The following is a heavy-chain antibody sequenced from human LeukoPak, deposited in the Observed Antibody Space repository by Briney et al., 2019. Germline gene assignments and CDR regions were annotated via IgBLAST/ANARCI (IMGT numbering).Heavy chain of an antibody. Sequence: GASVKVSCKASGYTFTSYAMHWVRQAPGQRLEWMGWINAGNGNTKYSQKFQGRVAITRDTSASTAYMELSSLRSEDTAVYYCARGNGELLTHFDYWGQGTLVTVSS. CDR2: INAGNGNT. D-gene: IGHD3-10*01. V-gene: IGHV1-3*01. CDR3: ARGNGELLTHFDY. CDR1: GYTFTSYA. J-gene: IGHJ4*02.